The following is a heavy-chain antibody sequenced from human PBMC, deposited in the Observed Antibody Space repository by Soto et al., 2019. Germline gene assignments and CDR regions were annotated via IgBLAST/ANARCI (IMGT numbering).Heavy chain of an antibody. D-gene: IGHD5-12*01. J-gene: IGHJ6*02. Sequence: EVQLVESGGGLVQPGGSLRLSCAASGFTFSSYWMSWVRQAPGKGLEWVANIKQDGSEKYYVDSVKGRFTISRDNAKNSMFRQMTTLGAEDTAVYYCGRDVGGSATWLRFHFYDYYYGMDFWGQGTTVTVSS. CDR2: IKQDGSEK. CDR1: GFTFSSYW. V-gene: IGHV3-7*01. CDR3: GRDVGGSATWLRFHFYDYYYGMDF.